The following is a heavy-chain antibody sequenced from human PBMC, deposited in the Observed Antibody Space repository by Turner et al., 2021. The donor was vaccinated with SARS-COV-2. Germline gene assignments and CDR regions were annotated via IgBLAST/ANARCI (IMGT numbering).Heavy chain of an antibody. CDR1: GYTLTELS. CDR2: FDPEDAET. Sequence: QVQLVQSGADVKKPGASVKVSGKVSGYTLTELSMHWVRQAPGKGLEWMVGFDPEDAETIYAQKFQGRVTMTEDTSTDTAYMELSSLRSEDTAVYYCATGYAYCGGDCSNDYWGQGTLVTVSS. CDR3: ATGYAYCGGDCSNDY. J-gene: IGHJ4*02. V-gene: IGHV1-24*01. D-gene: IGHD2-21*02.